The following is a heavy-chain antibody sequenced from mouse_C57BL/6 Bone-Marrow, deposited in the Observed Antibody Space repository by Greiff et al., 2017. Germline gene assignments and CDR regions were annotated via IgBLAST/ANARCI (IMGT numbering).Heavy chain of an antibody. D-gene: IGHD2-4*01. V-gene: IGHV1-69*01. Sequence: VQLQQPGAELVMPGASVKLSCKASGYTFTSYWMHWVKQRPGQGLEWIGEIDPSDSYTNYNQKFKGKSTLTVDKSSSTAYMQLSSLTSEDSAVYYCARGDYDYDLYAMDYWGQGTSVTVSS. CDR2: IDPSDSYT. CDR1: GYTFTSYW. J-gene: IGHJ4*01. CDR3: ARGDYDYDLYAMDY.